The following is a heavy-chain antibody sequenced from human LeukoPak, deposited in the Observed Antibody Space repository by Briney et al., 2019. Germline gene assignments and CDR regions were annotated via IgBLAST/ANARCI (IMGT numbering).Heavy chain of an antibody. D-gene: IGHD3-16*01. CDR3: ARFGVYYDMDV. CDR2: IHYSGKA. Sequence: SETLSLTCTVSGGSISGYYWTWIRQPPGKGLEWIGQIHYSGKADYNPSLRSRITKSVDTSKNQMSLKLSSVTAADTAVYYCARFGVYYDMDVWGQGTTVTVSS. V-gene: IGHV4-59*01. J-gene: IGHJ6*02. CDR1: GGSISGYY.